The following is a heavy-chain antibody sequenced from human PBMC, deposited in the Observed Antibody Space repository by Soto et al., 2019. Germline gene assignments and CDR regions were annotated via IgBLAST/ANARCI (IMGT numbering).Heavy chain of an antibody. D-gene: IGHD3-9*01. CDR1: GFTFSSYA. Sequence: GGSLRLSCAASGFTFSSYAMSWVRQAPGKGLEWVSAISGSGGSTYYADSVKGRFTISRDNSKNTLYLQMNSLRAEDTAVYYCAKSQITPHLRYFDWTYYFDYWGQGTLVTVSS. V-gene: IGHV3-23*01. J-gene: IGHJ4*02. CDR2: ISGSGGST. CDR3: AKSQITPHLRYFDWTYYFDY.